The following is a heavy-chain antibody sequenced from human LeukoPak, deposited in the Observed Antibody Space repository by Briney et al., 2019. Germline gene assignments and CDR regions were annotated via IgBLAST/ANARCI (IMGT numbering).Heavy chain of an antibody. CDR1: GGTFSSYA. CDR3: ATYYGSGSYYNGYGMDV. J-gene: IGHJ6*04. Sequence: VASVKVSCKASGGTFSSYAISWVRQAPGQGLEWMGGIIPIFGTANYAQKFQGRVTITADESTGTAYMELSSLRSEDTAVYYCATYYGSGSYYNGYGMDVWGKGTTVTVSS. D-gene: IGHD3-10*01. CDR2: IIPIFGTA. V-gene: IGHV1-69*01.